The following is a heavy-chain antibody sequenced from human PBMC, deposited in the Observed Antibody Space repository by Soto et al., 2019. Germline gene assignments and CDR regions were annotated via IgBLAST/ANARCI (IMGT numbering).Heavy chain of an antibody. Sequence: AGGALRLSCAASRFPLCSHALGLVRPAPGKGLEWVSAISGSGGSTYYADSVKGRFTISRDNSKNTLYLQMNSLRAEDTAIYYCSKEAIGCSVTRCYFDYWGQGTLVTVSS. CDR2: ISGSGGST. J-gene: IGHJ4*02. CDR1: RFPLCSHA. V-gene: IGHV3-23*01. D-gene: IGHD2-8*01. CDR3: SKEAIGCSVTRCYFDY.